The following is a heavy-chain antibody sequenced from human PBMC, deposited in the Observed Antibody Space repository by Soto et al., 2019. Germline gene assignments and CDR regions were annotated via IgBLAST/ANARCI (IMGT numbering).Heavy chain of an antibody. CDR3: ATDSYGSGVETFDY. J-gene: IGHJ4*02. CDR1: GFTFSSYA. Sequence: QVQLVESGGGVVQPGRSLRLSCAASGFTFSSYAMHWVRQAPGKGLEWVAVISYDGSNKYYADSVKGRFTISRDNSKNTLYLQMNSLRAEDTAVYYCATDSYGSGVETFDYWGQGTLVTVSS. CDR2: ISYDGSNK. D-gene: IGHD3-10*01. V-gene: IGHV3-30-3*01.